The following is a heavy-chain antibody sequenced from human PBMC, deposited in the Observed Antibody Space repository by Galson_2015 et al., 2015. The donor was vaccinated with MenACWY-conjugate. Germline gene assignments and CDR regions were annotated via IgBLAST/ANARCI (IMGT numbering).Heavy chain of an antibody. CDR2: IKQDGSEK. J-gene: IGHJ6*02. CDR3: ARGTVTPSGAKYYVMDV. D-gene: IGHD4-17*01. V-gene: IGHV3-7*03. Sequence: SLRLSCAASGFTFSNYWMSWVRQTPGKGLEWVANIKQDGSEKYYVDSVRGRFTISRDNAKNALHLQMNSLRAEDTALYFCARGTVTPSGAKYYVMDVWGQGTTVTVSS. CDR1: GFTFSNYW.